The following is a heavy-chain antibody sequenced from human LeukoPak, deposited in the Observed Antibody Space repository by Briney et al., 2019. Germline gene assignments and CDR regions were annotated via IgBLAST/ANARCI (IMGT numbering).Heavy chain of an antibody. CDR1: GFTFSSYA. D-gene: IGHD3-10*01. CDR3: AKDRVYYGSGSYYNDFDY. V-gene: IGHV3-30-3*01. CDR2: ISYDGSNK. Sequence: GRSLRLSCAASGFTFSSYAMHWVRQAPGKGLEWVAVISYDGSNKYYADSVKGRFTISRDNSKNTLYLQMNSLRAEDTAVYYCAKDRVYYGSGSYYNDFDYWGQGTLVTVSS. J-gene: IGHJ4*02.